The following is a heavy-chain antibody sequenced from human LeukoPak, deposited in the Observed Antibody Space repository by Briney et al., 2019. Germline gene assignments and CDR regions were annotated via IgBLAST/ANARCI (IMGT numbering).Heavy chain of an antibody. CDR1: GFIFTDYG. D-gene: IGHD1-7*01. V-gene: IGHV3-NL1*01. CDR2: IYSGGST. Sequence: GGSLRLSCAASGFIFTDYGMHWVRQAPGKGLEWVSVIYSGGSTYYADSVKGRFTISRDNSKSTLYLQMNSLRAEDTAVYYCARDRQYNWNYGSYWGQGTLVTVSS. J-gene: IGHJ4*02. CDR3: ARDRQYNWNYGSY.